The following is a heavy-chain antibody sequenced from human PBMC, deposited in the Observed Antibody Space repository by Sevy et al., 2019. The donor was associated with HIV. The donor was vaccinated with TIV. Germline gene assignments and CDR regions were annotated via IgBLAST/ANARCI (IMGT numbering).Heavy chain of an antibody. J-gene: IGHJ3*02. CDR2: INHSGST. CDR1: GGSFSGYY. Sequence: SETLSLTCAVYGGSFSGYYWSWIRQPPGEGLEWIGEINHSGSTNYNPSLKSRVTISVDTSKNQFSLKLSSVTAADTAVYYCARTGAMVRGVSGAFDIWGQGTMVTVSS. CDR3: ARTGAMVRGVSGAFDI. D-gene: IGHD3-10*01. V-gene: IGHV4-34*01.